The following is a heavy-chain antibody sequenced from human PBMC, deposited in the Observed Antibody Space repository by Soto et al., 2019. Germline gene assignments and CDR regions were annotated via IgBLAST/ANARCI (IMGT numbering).Heavy chain of an antibody. V-gene: IGHV3-23*01. Sequence: EVQLLESGGGLAQPGGSLRLSCADSGFTFSNYAMSWVRQAPGKGLEWVSAITASGGNRYYADSVKGRFTISRDNSKSTLYLQMNNMRTEDTAIYYCAKPLGVSTRSRRSVAFAIWGQGTMVTVSS. CDR3: AKPLGVSTRSRRSVAFAI. CDR1: GFTFSNYA. CDR2: ITASGGNR. J-gene: IGHJ3*02. D-gene: IGHD6-13*01.